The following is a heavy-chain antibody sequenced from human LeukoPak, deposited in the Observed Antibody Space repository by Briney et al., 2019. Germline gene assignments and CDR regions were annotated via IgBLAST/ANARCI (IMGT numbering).Heavy chain of an antibody. CDR3: AKGGNTYYFDY. CDR1: GFTFSSYG. Sequence: GGSLRLSCAASGFTFSSYGMHWVRQAPGKGLEWVAVISYDGSNKYYGDSVKGRFTISSDNSKNTLYLQMNSLRAEDTAVYYCAKGGNTYYFDYWGQGTLVTVSS. D-gene: IGHD5-18*01. J-gene: IGHJ4*02. V-gene: IGHV3-30*18. CDR2: ISYDGSNK.